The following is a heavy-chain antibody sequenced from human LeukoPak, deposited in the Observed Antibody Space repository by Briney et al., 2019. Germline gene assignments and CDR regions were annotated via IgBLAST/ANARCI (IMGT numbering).Heavy chain of an antibody. CDR1: GYTFTSYD. CDR2: MNPNSGNT. CDR3: ARGRGYSYGYCAFDI. J-gene: IGHJ3*02. D-gene: IGHD5-18*01. Sequence: ASVKVSCKASGYTFTSYDINWVRQATGQGLEWMGWMNPNSGNTGYAQKFQGRVTITRNTSISTAYMELSSLRSEDTAVYYCARGRGYSYGYCAFDIWGQGTMVTVSS. V-gene: IGHV1-8*03.